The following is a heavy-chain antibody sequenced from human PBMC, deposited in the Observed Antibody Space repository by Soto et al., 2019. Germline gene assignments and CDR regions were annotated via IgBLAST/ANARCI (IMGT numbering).Heavy chain of an antibody. CDR3: AKDKEIAVAGTLYDY. CDR2: ISGSGGST. V-gene: IGHV3-23*01. CDR1: GFTFSSYA. J-gene: IGHJ4*02. Sequence: GGSLRLSCAASGFTFSSYAMSWVRQAPGKGLEWVSAISGSGGSTYYADSVKGRFTISRDNSKNTLYLQMNSLRAEDTAVYYCAKDKEIAVAGTLYDYWGQGTLVTVSS. D-gene: IGHD6-19*01.